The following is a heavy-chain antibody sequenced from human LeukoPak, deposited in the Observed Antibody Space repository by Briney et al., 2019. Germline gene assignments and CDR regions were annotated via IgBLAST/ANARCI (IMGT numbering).Heavy chain of an antibody. CDR3: ASLSRSRGYAFDI. CDR1: GGSISSSSYY. D-gene: IGHD3-3*02. CDR2: IYYSGST. J-gene: IGHJ3*02. V-gene: IGHV4-39*07. Sequence: SETLSLTCTVSGGSISSSSYYWGWIRQPPGKGLEWIGSIYYSGSTYYNPSLKSRVTISVDTSKNQFSLKLSSVTAADTAVYYCASLSRSRGYAFDIWGQGTMVTVSS.